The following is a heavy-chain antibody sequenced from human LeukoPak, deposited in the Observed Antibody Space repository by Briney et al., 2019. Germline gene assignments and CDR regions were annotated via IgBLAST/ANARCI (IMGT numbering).Heavy chain of an antibody. D-gene: IGHD1-1*01. CDR3: ARAGWNDWELNY. CDR1: GGSIGDYY. Sequence: SETLSLTCTVSGGSIGDYYWSWIREPPGKGLEWIGYLYYSRNTNYNPSLKSRVTISVHTSKKQLSLRLSSVTAADTAVYYCARAGWNDWELNYWGQGTLVTVSS. V-gene: IGHV4-59*01. J-gene: IGHJ4*02. CDR2: LYYSRNT.